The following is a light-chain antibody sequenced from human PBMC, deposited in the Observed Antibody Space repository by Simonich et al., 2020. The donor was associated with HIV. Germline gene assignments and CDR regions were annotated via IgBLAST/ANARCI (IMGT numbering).Light chain of an antibody. J-gene: IGKJ2*01. CDR3: QQSYSTPMYT. CDR2: AAS. Sequence: IQLTQSPSFLSASVGDRVTITCRASQGISSYLAWYQQKPGKAPKLLIFAASSLQSGVPSRFSGSGSGTDFTLTISSLQPEDFATYYCQQSYSTPMYTFGQGTKLEIK. CDR1: QGISSY. V-gene: IGKV1-39*01.